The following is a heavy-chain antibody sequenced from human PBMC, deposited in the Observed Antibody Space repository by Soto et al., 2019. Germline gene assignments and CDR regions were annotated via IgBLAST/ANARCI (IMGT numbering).Heavy chain of an antibody. Sequence: EVQLLESGGGLVQPGGSLRLSCAASGFTFSSYAMSWVCQAQGKGLEWVSAISGSGGSIYYADSVKGRFTISRDNSKNTLYLQMNSLRAEDTAVYYCAKAYDYTIDYWGQGTLVTVSS. J-gene: IGHJ4*02. CDR3: AKAYDYTIDY. D-gene: IGHD4-4*01. CDR2: ISGSGGSI. CDR1: GFTFSSYA. V-gene: IGHV3-23*01.